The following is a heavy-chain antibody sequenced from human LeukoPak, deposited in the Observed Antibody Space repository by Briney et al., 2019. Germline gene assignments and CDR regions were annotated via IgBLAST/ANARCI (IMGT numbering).Heavy chain of an antibody. CDR2: IIPILGIA. V-gene: IGHV1-69*04. J-gene: IGHJ5*02. CDR1: GGTFSSYA. D-gene: IGHD3-10*01. CDR3: ARDLYGITMVRGVTNWFDP. Sequence: SVKVPCKASGGTFSSYALSWVRQAPGQGLEWMGRIIPILGIANYAQKFQGRVTITADKSTSTAYMELSSLRSEDTAVYYCARDLYGITMVRGVTNWFDPWGQGTLVTVSS.